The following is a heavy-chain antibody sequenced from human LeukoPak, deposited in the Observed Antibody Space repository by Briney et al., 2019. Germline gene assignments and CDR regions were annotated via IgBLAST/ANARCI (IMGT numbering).Heavy chain of an antibody. J-gene: IGHJ4*02. Sequence: PGRSLRLSCAASGFTFSSYGMHWVRQAPGKGLEWVAVIPYDGSNKYYADSVKGRFTISRDNSKNTLYLQMNGPRAEDTAVYYCAKDRNAVTTRIPDYWGQGTLVTVSS. CDR2: IPYDGSNK. V-gene: IGHV3-30*18. CDR3: AKDRNAVTTRIPDY. CDR1: GFTFSSYG. D-gene: IGHD4-17*01.